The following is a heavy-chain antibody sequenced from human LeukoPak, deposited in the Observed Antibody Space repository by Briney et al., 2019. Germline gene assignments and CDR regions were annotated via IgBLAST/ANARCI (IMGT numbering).Heavy chain of an antibody. J-gene: IGHJ6*03. D-gene: IGHD3-9*01. Sequence: SETLSLTCTVSGGSISSYYWSWIRQPPGKGLEWIGYIYYSGSTNYNPSLKSRVTISVDTSKNQFSLKLSSVTAADTAVYYCVRDRSPYYDILTGYSYYYYYMDVWGKGTTVTVSS. CDR3: VRDRSPYYDILTGYSYYYYYMDV. V-gene: IGHV4-59*01. CDR2: IYYSGST. CDR1: GGSISSYY.